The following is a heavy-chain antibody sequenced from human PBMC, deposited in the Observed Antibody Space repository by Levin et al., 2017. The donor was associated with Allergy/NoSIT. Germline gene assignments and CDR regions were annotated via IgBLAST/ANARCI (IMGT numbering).Heavy chain of an antibody. J-gene: IGHJ5*02. CDR1: GFTFSNTW. D-gene: IGHD4-11*01. Sequence: GGSLRLSCTASGFTFSNTWMTWVRQPPGKGLEWVANINQDGTQKHHADSVKGRFTISRDNAENSLFLQMNYLGTDDTAVYFCARDTTVGGEAWGQGTLVTVSS. V-gene: IGHV3-7*03. CDR2: INQDGTQK. CDR3: ARDTTVGGEA.